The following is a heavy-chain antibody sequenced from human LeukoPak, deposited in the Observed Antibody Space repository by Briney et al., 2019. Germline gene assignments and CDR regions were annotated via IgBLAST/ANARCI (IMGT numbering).Heavy chain of an antibody. CDR2: INHSGST. V-gene: IGHV4-34*01. Sequence: SETLSLTCAVYGGSFSGYYWSWIRQPPGKGLEWIGEINHSGSTNYNPSLKSRVTISVDTSKNQFSLKLSSVTAADTAVYYCARHQRDYVLSWGQGTLVTVSS. CDR1: GGSFSGYY. CDR3: ARHQRDYVLS. J-gene: IGHJ4*02.